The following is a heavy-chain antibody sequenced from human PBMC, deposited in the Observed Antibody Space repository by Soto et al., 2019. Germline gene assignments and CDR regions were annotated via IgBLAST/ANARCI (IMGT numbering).Heavy chain of an antibody. D-gene: IGHD2-2*02. V-gene: IGHV4-59*08. J-gene: IGHJ5*02. CDR2: IYYSGST. CDR3: ARVEYCSSTSCYKFWFDP. CDR1: GGSISSYY. Sequence: SETLSLTCTVSGGSISSYYWSWIRQPPGKGLEWIGYIYYSGSTNYNPSLKSRVTISVDTSKNQFSLKLSSVTAADTAVYYCARVEYCSSTSCYKFWFDPWGQGTLVTVSS.